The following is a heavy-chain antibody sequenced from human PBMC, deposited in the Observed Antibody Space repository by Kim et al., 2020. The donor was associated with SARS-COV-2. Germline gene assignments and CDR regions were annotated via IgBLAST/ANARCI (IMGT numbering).Heavy chain of an antibody. CDR2: INTNTGNP. J-gene: IGHJ3*02. D-gene: IGHD3-22*01. CDR3: AREFHDSSGYYLGAFDI. V-gene: IGHV7-4-1*02. CDR1: GYTFTSYA. Sequence: ASVKVSCKASGYTFTSYAMNWVRQAPGQGLEWMGWINTNTGNPTYAQGFTGRFVFSLDTSVSTAYLQISSLKAEDTAVYYCAREFHDSSGYYLGAFDIWGQGTMVTVSS.